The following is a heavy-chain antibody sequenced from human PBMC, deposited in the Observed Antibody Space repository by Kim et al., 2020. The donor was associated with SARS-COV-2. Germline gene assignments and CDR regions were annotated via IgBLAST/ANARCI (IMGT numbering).Heavy chain of an antibody. CDR1: GYTFTGYY. CDR2: INPNSGGT. J-gene: IGHJ4*02. V-gene: IGHV1-2*06. Sequence: ASVKVSCKASGYTFTGYYMHWVRQAPGQGLEWMGRINPNSGGTNYAQKFQGRVTMTRDTSISTAYMELSRLRSDDTAVYYCARVATREGYLAYYFDYWGQGTLVTVSS. D-gene: IGHD2-15*01. CDR3: ARVATREGYLAYYFDY.